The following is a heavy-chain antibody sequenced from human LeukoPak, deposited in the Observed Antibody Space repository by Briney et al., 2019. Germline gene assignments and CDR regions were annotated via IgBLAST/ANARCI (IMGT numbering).Heavy chain of an antibody. Sequence: LETLSLTCTVSGGLVSATTSYWGWIRQPPGKGLEWIGNVYSGGSAYYNPSLRSRATISVDTSKNQFSLKLTSVTAADTAVYYCARPPSIAHCGGDCLQTFQHWGQGTLVIVSS. CDR2: VYSGGSA. V-gene: IGHV4-39*01. D-gene: IGHD2-21*02. CDR1: GGLVSATTSY. CDR3: ARPPSIAHCGGDCLQTFQH. J-gene: IGHJ1*01.